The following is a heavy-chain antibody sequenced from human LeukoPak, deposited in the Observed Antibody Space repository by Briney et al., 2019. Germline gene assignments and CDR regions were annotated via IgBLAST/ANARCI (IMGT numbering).Heavy chain of an antibody. V-gene: IGHV3-21*01. D-gene: IGHD4-23*01. Sequence: GGSLRLSCAASGFTFSSYSMNWVRQAPGKGLEWVSSISSSSSSYIYYADSVKGRFTISRDNAKNPLYLQMNSLRAEDTAVYYCASSGWYGGNSIRYFDLWGRGTLVTVSS. J-gene: IGHJ2*01. CDR2: ISSSSSSYI. CDR3: ASSGWYGGNSIRYFDL. CDR1: GFTFSSYS.